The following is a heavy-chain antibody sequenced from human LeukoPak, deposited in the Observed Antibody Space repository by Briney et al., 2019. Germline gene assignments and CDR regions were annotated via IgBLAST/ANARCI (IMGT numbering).Heavy chain of an antibody. CDR1: GFTFSGYS. Sequence: GGSLRLSCAASGFTFSGYSMNWVHQAPGKGLEWVSSITRSGSHKYYADSVEGRFTASRDNTKNSLYLQMNSLRAEDTAVYYCVRACGGDCYLGDYWGQGTLVTVSS. D-gene: IGHD2-21*02. CDR2: ITRSGSHK. CDR3: VRACGGDCYLGDY. J-gene: IGHJ4*02. V-gene: IGHV3-21*01.